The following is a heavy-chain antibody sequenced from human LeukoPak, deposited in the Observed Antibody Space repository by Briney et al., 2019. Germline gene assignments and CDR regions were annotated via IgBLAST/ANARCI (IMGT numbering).Heavy chain of an antibody. V-gene: IGHV3-66*01. CDR2: IYSGGST. Sequence: GGSLRLSCAASGFTVSSYYMTWVRQAPGKGLEWVSVIYSGGSTYYANSVKGRVAISRDNSNNTVFLQMNIVRAEDTAVYYCARSYSNHLFGMDVWGQGTTVTVSS. J-gene: IGHJ6*02. D-gene: IGHD4-11*01. CDR1: GFTVSSYY. CDR3: ARSYSNHLFGMDV.